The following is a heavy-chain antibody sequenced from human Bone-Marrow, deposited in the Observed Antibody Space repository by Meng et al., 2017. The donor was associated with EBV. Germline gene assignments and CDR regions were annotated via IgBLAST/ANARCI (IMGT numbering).Heavy chain of an antibody. J-gene: IGHJ4*02. V-gene: IGHV1-18*01. Sequence: QVQWLRVGDEGKKPGSSVKASFRTSGGTFISDAVSWVRQAPGKGLGWMGWISGYDGNTNYEQKFQGRVTMTTDTSTSTAYMDLRSLRSDDTAVYYCARIGRFCGGDCYADYWGQGTLVTVSS. CDR2: ISGYDGNT. CDR3: ARIGRFCGGDCYADY. CDR1: GGTFISDA. D-gene: IGHD2-21*01.